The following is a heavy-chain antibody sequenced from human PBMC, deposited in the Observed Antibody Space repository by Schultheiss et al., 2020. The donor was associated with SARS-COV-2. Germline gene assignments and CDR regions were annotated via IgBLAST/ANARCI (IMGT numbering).Heavy chain of an antibody. CDR1: GGSVSSGSYY. V-gene: IGHV4-61*01. J-gene: IGHJ3*02. CDR2: INHSGST. CDR3: ARVPYYPGGAFDI. Sequence: SETLSLTCTVSGGSVSSGSYYWSWIRQPPVKGLEWIGEINHSGSTNYNPSLKSRVSISVDTSKNQFSLNLRSVTAADTAIYYCARVPYYPGGAFDIWGQGTMVTVSS. D-gene: IGHD1-26*01.